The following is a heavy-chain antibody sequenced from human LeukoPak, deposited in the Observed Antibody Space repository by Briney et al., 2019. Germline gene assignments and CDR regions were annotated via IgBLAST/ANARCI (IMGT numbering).Heavy chain of an antibody. CDR3: AKRGGVIRVILVGFHKEAYYFDF. D-gene: IGHD2-2*01. Sequence: GGSLRLSCAFSGISVSNDGMSWGRQAPGKGLGLGGVISGFGGSTNYENSVNGRFTPSRDNPRNTLYLQMLSLRAEAKAVYFCAKRGGVIRVILVGFHKEAYYFDFWGQGALVTVSS. V-gene: IGHV3-23*01. CDR2: ISGFGGST. CDR1: GISVSNDG. J-gene: IGHJ4*02.